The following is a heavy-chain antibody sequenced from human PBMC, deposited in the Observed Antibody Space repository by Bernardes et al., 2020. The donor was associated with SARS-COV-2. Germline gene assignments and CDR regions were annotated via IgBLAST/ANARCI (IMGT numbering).Heavy chain of an antibody. CDR3: ARDSTSGYYGMDV. Sequence: SENLSLTCAVYGGSFSGYYWSWIRQPPGKGLEWIGEINHSGSTNYNPSLKSRVTISVDTSKNQFSLKLSSVTAADTAVFYCARDSTSGYYGMDVWGQGTTVTVSS. J-gene: IGHJ6*02. CDR2: INHSGST. V-gene: IGHV4-34*01. CDR1: GGSFSGYY. D-gene: IGHD6-6*01.